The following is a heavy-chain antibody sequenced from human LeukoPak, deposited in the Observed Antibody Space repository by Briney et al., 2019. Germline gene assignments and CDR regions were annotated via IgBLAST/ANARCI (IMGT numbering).Heavy chain of an antibody. CDR2: IYYSGST. J-gene: IGHJ5*02. CDR1: GGSISSYY. Sequence: PSETLSLTCTVSGGSISSYYWSWIRQPPGKGLEWIGYIYYSGSTNYNPSLKSRVTISVDTSKNQFSLKLSSVTAADTAVYYCAGRVVVVVAAMRSDTFDPWGQGTLVTVSS. D-gene: IGHD2-15*01. V-gene: IGHV4-59*08. CDR3: AGRVVVVVAAMRSDTFDP.